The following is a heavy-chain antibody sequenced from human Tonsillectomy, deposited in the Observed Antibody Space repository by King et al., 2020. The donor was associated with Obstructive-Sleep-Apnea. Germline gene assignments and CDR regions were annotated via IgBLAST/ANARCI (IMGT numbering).Heavy chain of an antibody. D-gene: IGHD3-10*01. CDR2: IYYSGST. CDR1: GGSISSYY. J-gene: IGHJ4*02. Sequence: QLQESGPRLVKPSETLSLTCTVSGGSISSYYWSWIRQPPGKGLEWMGFIYYSGSTNYNPSLKSRVTISVDTSKNQFSLKLSSVTAADTAVYYCARGRYYGSGSFPYYFDYWGQGALVTVSS. CDR3: ARGRYYGSGSFPYYFDY. V-gene: IGHV4-59*01.